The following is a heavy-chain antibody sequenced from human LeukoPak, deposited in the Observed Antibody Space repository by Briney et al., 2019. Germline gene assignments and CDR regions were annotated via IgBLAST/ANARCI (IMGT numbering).Heavy chain of an antibody. CDR1: GGSISVFY. J-gene: IGHJ5*02. CDR2: IFRSGHT. V-gene: IGHV4-59*01. D-gene: IGHD3-16*01. Sequence: SETLSLTCTVSGGSISVFYWSWLRQPPGKGLEWIGYIFRSGHTSYNPTLKSRVSISIDSSKDQFSLNLSSLTAADTAIYYCARSVFGNPWFDPWGQGTLVTVSS. CDR3: ARSVFGNPWFDP.